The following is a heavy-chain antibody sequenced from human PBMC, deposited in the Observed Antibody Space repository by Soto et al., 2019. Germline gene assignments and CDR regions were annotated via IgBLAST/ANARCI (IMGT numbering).Heavy chain of an antibody. V-gene: IGHV5-51*01. CDR2: IYPGGSDT. CDR1: GYSFTSYW. CDR3: ARDTYYYGSGSDDAFDI. Sequence: GESLKIYCKGSGYSFTSYWIGSVSQMPGKGLVWMGIIYPGGSDTRYSPSFQGQVTISADKSISTAYLQWSSLKASDTAMYYCARDTYYYGSGSDDAFDIWGQGTMVTVSS. D-gene: IGHD3-10*01. J-gene: IGHJ3*02.